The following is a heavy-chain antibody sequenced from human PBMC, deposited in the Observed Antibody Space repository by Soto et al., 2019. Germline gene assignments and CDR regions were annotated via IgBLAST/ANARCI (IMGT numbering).Heavy chain of an antibody. V-gene: IGHV3-30*18. CDR3: AKAATSITIFGVRPHGWVDY. CDR1: VFTFSIYG. Sequence: GSLRLSCESSVFTFSIYGMRWVRQAPGKGLEWVAVISYDGSNSYYTDPLNGRFTISRDNSTNTLYLQMNSLRAEDTSVYYCAKAATSITIFGVRPHGWVDYWGQGSLVTVSP. CDR2: ISYDGSNS. J-gene: IGHJ4*02. D-gene: IGHD3-3*01.